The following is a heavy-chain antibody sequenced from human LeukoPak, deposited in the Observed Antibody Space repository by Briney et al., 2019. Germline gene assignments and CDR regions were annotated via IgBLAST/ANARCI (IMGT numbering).Heavy chain of an antibody. V-gene: IGHV1-18*01. J-gene: IGHJ4*02. CDR1: GYSFGNYG. CDR3: ARYGCNSLACYEDY. Sequence: ASVKVSCKTSGYSFGNYGVTWERQAPGQGLEWMGWISVHDGHTNYAEEFQDRVTMTADTSTNTAYMELTSLRSDDTAVYYCARYGCNSLACYEDYWGQGTLVTVSS. D-gene: IGHD2-15*01. CDR2: ISVHDGHT.